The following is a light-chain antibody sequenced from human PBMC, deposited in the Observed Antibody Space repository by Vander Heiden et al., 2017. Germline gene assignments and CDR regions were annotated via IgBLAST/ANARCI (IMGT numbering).Light chain of an antibody. Sequence: EIVMTQSPATLSVSPGERATLSCRASQSVSSNLAWYQQKPGQAPRLLIYGASTRATGIPARFSDSGSGTEFTLTISSLQSEDFAVYYCQQYNNWPPRTFGPGTKVDIK. CDR2: GAS. V-gene: IGKV3-15*01. J-gene: IGKJ3*01. CDR3: QQYNNWPPRT. CDR1: QSVSSN.